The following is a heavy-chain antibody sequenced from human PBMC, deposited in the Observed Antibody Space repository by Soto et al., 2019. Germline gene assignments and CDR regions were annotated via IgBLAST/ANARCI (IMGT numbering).Heavy chain of an antibody. D-gene: IGHD2-8*01. CDR1: GYTLTELS. CDR2: FDPEDGET. Sequence: ASVKVSCKVSGYTLTELSMHWVRQAPGKGLEWMGGFDPEDGETIYAQKFQGRVTMTEDTSTDTAYMELSSLRSEDTAVYYCATWDLGYCTNGVCPTPNWFDPWGQGTLVTVSS. J-gene: IGHJ5*02. CDR3: ATWDLGYCTNGVCPTPNWFDP. V-gene: IGHV1-24*01.